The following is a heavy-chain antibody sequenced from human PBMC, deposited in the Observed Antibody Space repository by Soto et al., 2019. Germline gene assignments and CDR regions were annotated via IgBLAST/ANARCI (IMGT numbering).Heavy chain of an antibody. CDR3: VRGDTLFRGVIQPYAFDL. J-gene: IGHJ3*01. CDR2: IIPMLGKA. D-gene: IGHD3-10*01. V-gene: IGHV1-69*09. CDR1: GGTFSSYS. Sequence: QVQLVQSGAEVKRPGSSVKASCKASGGTFSSYSISWVRQAPGQGLEWMGRIIPMLGKAHYAQRLQGRVTITADESTSTAYMELSSLRSEDTAVYYCVRGDTLFRGVIQPYAFDLWGQGTMVTVSS.